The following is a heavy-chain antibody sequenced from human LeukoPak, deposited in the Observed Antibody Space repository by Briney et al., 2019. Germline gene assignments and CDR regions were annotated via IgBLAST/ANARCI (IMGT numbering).Heavy chain of an antibody. CDR3: ARDGGLGHCSSTSCPGDGMDV. CDR1: GGSIRSSYYY. CDR2: IYDSGST. D-gene: IGHD2-2*03. V-gene: IGHV4-39*07. Sequence: SETLSLTCTVSGGSIRSSYYYWGWIRQPPGKGLEWIGSIYDSGSTYYNPSLKSRVTISVDTSKNQFSLKLSSVTAADTAVYHCARDGGLGHCSSTSCPGDGMDVWGQGTTVTVSS. J-gene: IGHJ6*02.